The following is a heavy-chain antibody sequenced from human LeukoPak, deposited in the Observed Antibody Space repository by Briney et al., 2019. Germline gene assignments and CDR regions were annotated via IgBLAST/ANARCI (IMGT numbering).Heavy chain of an antibody. CDR1: GFTFTTYG. V-gene: IGHV3-33*01. J-gene: IGHJ4*02. CDR2: IWYDATDK. Sequence: PGGSLRLSCAPSGFTFTTYGMHWVRQAPGKGLEWLAVIWYDATDKYYADSVKGRFTISRDNSKNTLYLQMDSLSVEDTAVYYCARAGGPQWGLDDYWGQGTLVTVSS. CDR3: ARAGGPQWGLDDY. D-gene: IGHD4-23*01.